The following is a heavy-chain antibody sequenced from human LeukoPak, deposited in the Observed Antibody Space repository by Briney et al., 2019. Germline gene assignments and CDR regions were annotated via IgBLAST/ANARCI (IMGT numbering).Heavy chain of an antibody. J-gene: IGHJ3*01. CDR1: GFSFSNYG. CDR2: ISYDGSNK. CDR3: AKDWQWAQLTGAFNV. V-gene: IGHV3-30*18. D-gene: IGHD6-19*01. Sequence: GGSLRLSCTASGFSFSNYGMHWVRQAPGKGLEWVAAISYDGSNKYYADVVKGRFTISRDNSKNTLHLQMNSLRPEDTAVYYCAKDWQWAQLTGAFNVWGQGTMVTVS.